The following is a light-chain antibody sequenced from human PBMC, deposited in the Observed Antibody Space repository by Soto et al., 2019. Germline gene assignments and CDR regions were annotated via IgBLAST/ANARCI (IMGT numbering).Light chain of an antibody. Sequence: EIVLTQSPGTLSLSPGERATLSCRASQSVSNNYLAWYQQKPGQAPRLLIYGASGRATGIPERFSGSGSGTCFILTISRQQPEDFVDYSCQGYGSSPRTFGQGTKVDIK. V-gene: IGKV3-20*01. CDR2: GAS. J-gene: IGKJ1*01. CDR1: QSVSNNY. CDR3: QGYGSSPRT.